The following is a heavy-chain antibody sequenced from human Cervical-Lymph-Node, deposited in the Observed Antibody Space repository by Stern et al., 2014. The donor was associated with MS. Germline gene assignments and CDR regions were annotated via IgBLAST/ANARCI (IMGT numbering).Heavy chain of an antibody. J-gene: IGHJ6*02. Sequence: MQLVQSGPEVKRPGTSVRVSCKASGFTFLSSAMPWVRQARGQRLSWIGFIRVERADTRYAQKFHDRVTISRDMSTSTVNMELSSLRSEDTAVYYCAAEGEYIRSGIYHYTGMDVWGQGTTVTVSS. CDR2: IRVERADT. CDR3: AAEGEYIRSGIYHYTGMDV. V-gene: IGHV1-58*02. D-gene: IGHD3-10*01. CDR1: GFTFLSSA.